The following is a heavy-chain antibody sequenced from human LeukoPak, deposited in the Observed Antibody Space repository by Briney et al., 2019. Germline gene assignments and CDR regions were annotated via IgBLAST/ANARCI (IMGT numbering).Heavy chain of an antibody. Sequence: GGSLRLSCAASGFTFSSYEMNWVRQAPGKGLEWVSYISSSGSTIYYADSVKGRFTISRDNAKNPLYLQMNSLRAEDTAVYYCARELRDIVATTFDYWGQGTLVTVSS. CDR3: ARELRDIVATTFDY. CDR2: ISSSGSTI. V-gene: IGHV3-48*03. J-gene: IGHJ4*02. CDR1: GFTFSSYE. D-gene: IGHD5-12*01.